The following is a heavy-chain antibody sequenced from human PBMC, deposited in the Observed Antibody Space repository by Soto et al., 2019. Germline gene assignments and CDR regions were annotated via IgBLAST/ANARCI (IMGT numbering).Heavy chain of an antibody. CDR1: GGSISSYY. Sequence: SETLSLTCTVSGGSISSYYWSWIRQPPGKGLEWIGYIYYSGSTNYNPSLKSRVTISVDTSKNRFSLKLSSVTAADTAVYYCAKYYYGSGSYYNYWGQGTLVTVSS. D-gene: IGHD3-10*01. CDR3: AKYYYGSGSYYNY. CDR2: IYYSGST. J-gene: IGHJ4*02. V-gene: IGHV4-59*08.